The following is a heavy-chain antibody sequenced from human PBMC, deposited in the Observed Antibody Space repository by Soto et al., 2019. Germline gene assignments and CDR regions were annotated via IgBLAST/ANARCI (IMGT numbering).Heavy chain of an antibody. CDR3: VRARDCGDVDY. CDR2: IGTAGDT. D-gene: IGHD4-17*01. Sequence: EVQLVESGGGLVQPGGSLRLSCAASGFTFSSYDMHWVRQATGKGLEWVSVIGTAGDTYYPGSVKGRFTISRENAKNSLYRQMNSLRAGDMAVYYWVRARDCGDVDYWGQGTVATVSS. J-gene: IGHJ4*02. V-gene: IGHV3-13*01. CDR1: GFTFSSYD.